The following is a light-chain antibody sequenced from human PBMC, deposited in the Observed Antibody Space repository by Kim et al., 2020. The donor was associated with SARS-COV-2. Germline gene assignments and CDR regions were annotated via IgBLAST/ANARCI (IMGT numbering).Light chain of an antibody. J-gene: IGKJ4*01. CDR1: QSAGRY. Sequence: VSPGERVTLSCKASQSAGRYLAWYQQKPGQAPRLLIYHISTRATGVPARFSGSGSGTEFTLTISSLQSEDFAVYYCQQHNAWPLTFGGGTRVDIK. CDR3: QQHNAWPLT. CDR2: HIS. V-gene: IGKV3-15*01.